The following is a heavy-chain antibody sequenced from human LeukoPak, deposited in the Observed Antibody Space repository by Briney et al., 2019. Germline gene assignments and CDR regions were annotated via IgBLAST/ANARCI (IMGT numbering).Heavy chain of an antibody. Sequence: GGSLRLSCAVSGFPFSVYEMNWVRQAPGKGLEWVSNIASSGTTIYYADSVKGRFSIYRDNAMSSLYLQMNSLRVEDTAVYYCALLAVASDFDYWGQGALVTVSS. CDR1: GFPFSVYE. D-gene: IGHD6-19*01. CDR2: IASSGTTI. V-gene: IGHV3-48*03. J-gene: IGHJ4*02. CDR3: ALLAVASDFDY.